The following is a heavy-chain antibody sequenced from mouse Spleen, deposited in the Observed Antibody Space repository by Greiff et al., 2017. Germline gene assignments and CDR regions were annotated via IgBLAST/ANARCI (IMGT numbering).Heavy chain of an antibody. CDR2: IHPNSGST. CDR3: ATYYYDGSYDWYFDV. J-gene: IGHJ1*01. V-gene: IGHV1-64*01. Sequence: VQLQQPGAELVKPGASVKLSCKASGYTFTSYWMHWVKQRPGQGLEWIGMIHPNSGSTNYNEKFKSKATLTVDKSSSTAYMQLSSLTSEDSAVYYCATYYYDGSYDWYFDVWGAGTTVTVSS. CDR1: GYTFTSYW. D-gene: IGHD1-1*01.